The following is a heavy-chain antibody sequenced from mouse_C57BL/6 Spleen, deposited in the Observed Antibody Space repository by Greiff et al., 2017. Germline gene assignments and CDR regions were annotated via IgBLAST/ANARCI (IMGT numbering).Heavy chain of an antibody. D-gene: IGHD4-1*01. V-gene: IGHV1-69*01. CDR3: ARGELGVGPDY. CDR2: IDTSDSYT. Sequence: QVQLQQPGAELVMPGASVKLSCKASGYTFTSYWMHWVKQRPGQGLEWIGEIDTSDSYTNYNQKFKGKSTLTVDKSSSTASMQLSSLTSEDSAVYSCARGELGVGPDYWGQGTTLTVSS. J-gene: IGHJ2*01. CDR1: GYTFTSYW.